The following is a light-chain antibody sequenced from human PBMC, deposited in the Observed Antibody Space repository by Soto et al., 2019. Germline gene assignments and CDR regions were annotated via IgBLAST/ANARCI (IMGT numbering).Light chain of an antibody. CDR3: SSTAGTNNLGVL. CDR1: SSDVGGYND. J-gene: IGLJ2*01. Sequence: QSVLTQPPSASGSPGQSVAISCTGSSSDVGGYNDVSWYQQHPGKAPKLMIYEVTKRPSGVPDRFSGSKSGNTASLTVSGLQADDEADYYCSSTAGTNNLGVLFGGGTKVTVL. CDR2: EVT. V-gene: IGLV2-8*01.